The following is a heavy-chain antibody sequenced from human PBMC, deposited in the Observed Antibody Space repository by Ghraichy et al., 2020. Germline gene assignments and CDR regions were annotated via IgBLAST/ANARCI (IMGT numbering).Heavy chain of an antibody. Sequence: PETLSLTCTVSGGSISSYYWSWIRQPPGKGLEWIGYIYYSGSTNYNPSLKSRVTISVDTSKNQFSLKLSSVTAADTAVYYCARVDYGGNSGWFDPWGQGTLVTVSS. J-gene: IGHJ5*02. CDR1: GGSISSYY. D-gene: IGHD4-23*01. CDR3: ARVDYGGNSGWFDP. V-gene: IGHV4-59*01. CDR2: IYYSGST.